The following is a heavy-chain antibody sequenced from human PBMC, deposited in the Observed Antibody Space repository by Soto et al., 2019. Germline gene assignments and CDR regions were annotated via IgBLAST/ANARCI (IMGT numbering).Heavy chain of an antibody. CDR3: TTEWYVPQPYYYYYYGMDV. CDR2: IKSKTDGGTT. V-gene: IGHV3-15*07. D-gene: IGHD1-20*01. CDR1: GFTCSNAW. Sequence: ERPLRLSCVASGFTCSNAWMNWVPQAPGKGLEWVGRIKSKTDGGTTDYAAPVKGRFTISRDDSKNTLYLQMNSLKTEDTAVYYCTTEWYVPQPYYYYYYGMDVWGQGTTVTVSS. J-gene: IGHJ6*02.